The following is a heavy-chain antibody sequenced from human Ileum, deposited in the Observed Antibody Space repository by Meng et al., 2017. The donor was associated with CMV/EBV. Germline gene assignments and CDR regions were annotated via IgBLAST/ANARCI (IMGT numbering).Heavy chain of an antibody. V-gene: IGHV3-23*01. D-gene: IGHD3-22*01. Sequence: GGSLRLSCAGSGFTFSHYAISWVRQAPGKGLEWVSGISNGGDVTNYADSVKGRFTISRDNVKSTVYLQVNSLRVEDTAVYFCAKRDFYHPSAYYYDYYFDNWGQGTLVTVSS. CDR1: GFTFSHYA. CDR3: AKRDFYHPSAYYYDYYFDN. J-gene: IGHJ4*02. CDR2: ISNGGDVT.